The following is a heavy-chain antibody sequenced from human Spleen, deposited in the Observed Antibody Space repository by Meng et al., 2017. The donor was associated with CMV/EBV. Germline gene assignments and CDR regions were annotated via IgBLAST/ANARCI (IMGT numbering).Heavy chain of an antibody. Sequence: ASVKVSCKASGYTFSSYGISWVRQAPGQGLEWMGWVGGCDGDTNYAPELQGRVTMTTDTSTNTVYMELRSLTPDDTAVYYCARDFGSFSMSDDWGQGTLVTVSS. CDR3: ARDFGSFSMSDD. CDR2: VGGCDGDT. V-gene: IGHV1-18*01. J-gene: IGHJ4*02. D-gene: IGHD3-22*01. CDR1: GYTFSSYG.